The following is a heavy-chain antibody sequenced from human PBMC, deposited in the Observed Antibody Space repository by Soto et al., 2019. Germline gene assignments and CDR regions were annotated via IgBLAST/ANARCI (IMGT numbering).Heavy chain of an antibody. CDR2: INWNSGFI. D-gene: IGHD4-17*01. CDR1: GFTFNDYA. V-gene: IGHV3-9*01. Sequence: EVQLVESGGGLVQPGRSLRLSCAAAGFTFNDYAMHWVRQAPGKGLEWVSGINWNSGFIVYADSVKGRFTISRDNAKNSLYLQMNSLRPEDTALYFCAKDMGYGDFSHVAGFDYWGLGTLVTVSS. J-gene: IGHJ4*02. CDR3: AKDMGYGDFSHVAGFDY.